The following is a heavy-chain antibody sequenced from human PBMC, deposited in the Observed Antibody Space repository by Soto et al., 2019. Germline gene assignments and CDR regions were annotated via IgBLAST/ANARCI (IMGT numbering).Heavy chain of an antibody. CDR2: INPSGGST. Sequence: QVLLVQSGAEVTRPGASLKVSCKASGYNFISHYIHWVRQAPGQGLEGMGFINPSGGSTTHAQNLQGRLSMTRDTSTSTVYMELSGLRSEDAAVYYCARDYLSSKSSLSYFDYWGQGTLVTVSS. V-gene: IGHV1-46*04. J-gene: IGHJ4*02. CDR1: GYNFISHY. CDR3: ARDYLSSKSSLSYFDY. D-gene: IGHD2-2*01.